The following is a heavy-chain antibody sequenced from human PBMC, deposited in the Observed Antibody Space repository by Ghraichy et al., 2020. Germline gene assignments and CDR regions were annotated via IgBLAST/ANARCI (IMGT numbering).Heavy chain of an antibody. Sequence: VSSITSPSNTIYYADSVKGRFTISRDNAKNSLFLQMNSLRDEDTAVYYCARDSSTFSYWGQGTLVT. CDR2: ITSPSNTI. V-gene: IGHV3-48*02. D-gene: IGHD2-2*01. J-gene: IGHJ4*02. CDR3: ARDSSTFSY.